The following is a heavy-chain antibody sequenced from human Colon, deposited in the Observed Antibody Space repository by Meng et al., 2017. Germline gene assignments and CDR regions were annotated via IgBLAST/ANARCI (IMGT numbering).Heavy chain of an antibody. J-gene: IGHJ3*01. Sequence: SETLSLTRNVSGASISSGIYFWSWIRQPAGKGLEWIGRIYTSGTTHYNPSLESRVTMSMDTSKNQFSLRLTSVTAADTAIYFCASDRIAVTGTGGAFDVWGQGTMVTVSS. D-gene: IGHD6-19*01. CDR3: ASDRIAVTGTGGAFDV. CDR2: IYTSGTT. V-gene: IGHV4-61*02. CDR1: GASISSGIYF.